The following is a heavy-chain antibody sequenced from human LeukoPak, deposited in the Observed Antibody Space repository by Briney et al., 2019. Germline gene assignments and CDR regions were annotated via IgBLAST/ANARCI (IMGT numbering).Heavy chain of an antibody. CDR3: ASFGPHEWELRDY. Sequence: GGSLRLSCAASGFTFSSYWMSWVRQAPGKGLEWVANIKQDGSEKYYVDSVKGRFTISRDNAKNSLYLQMNSLRAEDTAVYYCASFGPHEWELRDYWGQGTLVTVSS. J-gene: IGHJ4*02. CDR2: IKQDGSEK. V-gene: IGHV3-7*01. D-gene: IGHD1-26*01. CDR1: GFTFSSYW.